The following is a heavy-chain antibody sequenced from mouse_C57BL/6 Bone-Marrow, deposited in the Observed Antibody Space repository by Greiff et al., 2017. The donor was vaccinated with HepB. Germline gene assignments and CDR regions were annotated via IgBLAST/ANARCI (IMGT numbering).Heavy chain of an antibody. CDR1: GYSITSGYY. CDR2: ISYDGSN. J-gene: IGHJ2*01. CDR3: ARDPITTVVATD. D-gene: IGHD1-1*01. Sequence: VQLQESGPGLVKPSQSLSLTCSVTGYSITSGYYWNWIRQFPGNKLEWMGYISYDGSNNYNPSLKNRISITRDTSKNQFFLKLNSVTTEDTATYYCARDPITTVVATDWGQGTTLTVSS. V-gene: IGHV3-6*01.